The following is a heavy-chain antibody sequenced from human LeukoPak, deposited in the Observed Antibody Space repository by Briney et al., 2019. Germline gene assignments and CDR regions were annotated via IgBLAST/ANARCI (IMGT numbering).Heavy chain of an antibody. D-gene: IGHD5-18*01. CDR2: ISAYNGNT. Sequence: ASVKVSCKASGYTFTSYGISWVRQAPGQGLEWMGWISAYNGNTNYAQKLQGRVTMTRNTSISTAYMELSSLRSEDTAVYYCATIRGYSYGFDYWGQGTLVTVSS. V-gene: IGHV1-18*01. J-gene: IGHJ4*02. CDR3: ATIRGYSYGFDY. CDR1: GYTFTSYG.